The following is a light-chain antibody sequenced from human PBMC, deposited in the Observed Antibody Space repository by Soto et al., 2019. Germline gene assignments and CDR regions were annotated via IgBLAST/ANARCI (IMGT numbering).Light chain of an antibody. CDR3: QQLNSYPPGT. J-gene: IGKJ2*01. Sequence: IQLTQSPSSLSASVGDRITITCRASQGISSYLAWYQQKPGKVPKLPIYAASTLQSGVPSRFSGSGSGTDFTLTISSLQPEDFATYYCQQLNSYPPGTFGQGTKVEI. V-gene: IGKV1-9*01. CDR2: AAS. CDR1: QGISSY.